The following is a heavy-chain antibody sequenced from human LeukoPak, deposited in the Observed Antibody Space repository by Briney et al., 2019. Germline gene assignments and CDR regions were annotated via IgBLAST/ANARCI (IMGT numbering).Heavy chain of an antibody. J-gene: IGHJ6*02. Sequence: GGSLRLSCAASGFTFSSYSMNWVRQAPGKGLEWVSSISSSSSYIYYADSVKGRFTISRDNAKNSLYLQMNSLRAEDTAVYYCARDSTYDFGDYGMDVWGQGTTVTVSS. V-gene: IGHV3-21*01. D-gene: IGHD3-3*01. CDR1: GFTFSSYS. CDR2: ISSSSSYI. CDR3: ARDSTYDFGDYGMDV.